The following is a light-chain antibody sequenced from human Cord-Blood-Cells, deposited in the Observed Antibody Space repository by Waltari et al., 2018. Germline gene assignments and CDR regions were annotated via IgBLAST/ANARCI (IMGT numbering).Light chain of an antibody. CDR1: QSVSSSY. J-gene: IGKJ3*01. CDR3: QQYGSSPFT. V-gene: IGKV3-20*01. CDR2: GAS. Sequence: DIVLTQSPGTLSLSPGERATLSCRASQSVSSSYLAWYQQKPGQAPRLLIYGASSRATGIPDRFIGSGSGTYFTLTISRLGPEDFAVYYCQQYGSSPFTFGPGTKVDIK.